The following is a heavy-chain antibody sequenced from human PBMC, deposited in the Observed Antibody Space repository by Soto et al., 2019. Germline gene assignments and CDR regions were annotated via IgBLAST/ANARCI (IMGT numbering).Heavy chain of an antibody. CDR3: ASDVGPNTIAY. J-gene: IGHJ4*01. V-gene: IGHV3-7*03. CDR1: GFIFSSYW. Sequence: EVQLVESGGGLVQPGGCLSLSCEASGFIFSSYWMTWVRQAPGKGLEWVASINVDGGEIYYVGSVRGRFTVSRDNAKNALYLQMNSMRAEAAAVYYCASDVGPNTIAYWGHGTLVTVS. CDR2: INVDGGEI.